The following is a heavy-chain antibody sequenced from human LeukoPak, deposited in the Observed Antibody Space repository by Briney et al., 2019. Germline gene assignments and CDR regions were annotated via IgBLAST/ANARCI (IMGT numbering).Heavy chain of an antibody. Sequence: SETLSLTCAVYGGSFSDYSWTWIRQPPGKGLEWIGEINHSGGTNQNQYLISLVIMSVDTSNHQISLKVSSVTAADTAVYYCARVGYSYSINDWSRTGLGAYPTKYYYYMDVWGKGTTVTVSS. D-gene: IGHD5-18*01. CDR3: ARVGYSYSINDWSRTGLGAYPTKYYYYMDV. CDR2: INHSGGT. J-gene: IGHJ6*03. V-gene: IGHV4-34*01. CDR1: GGSFSDYS.